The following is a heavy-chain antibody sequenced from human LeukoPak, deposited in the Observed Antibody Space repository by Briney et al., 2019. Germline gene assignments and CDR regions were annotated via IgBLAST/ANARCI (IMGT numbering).Heavy chain of an antibody. CDR1: GGSISSGGYY. J-gene: IGHJ6*03. CDR2: IYYSGST. Sequence: SETLSLTCTVSGGSISSGGYYWSWIRQHPGKGLEWIRYIYYSGSTYYNPSLKSRVTISVDTSKNQFSLKLSSVTAADTAVYYCARAGFTVTQPYYYYCMDVWGKGTTVTVSS. D-gene: IGHD4-11*01. V-gene: IGHV4-31*03. CDR3: ARAGFTVTQPYYYYCMDV.